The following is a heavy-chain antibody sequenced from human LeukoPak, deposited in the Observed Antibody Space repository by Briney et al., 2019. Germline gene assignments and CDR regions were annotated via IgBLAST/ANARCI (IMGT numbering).Heavy chain of an antibody. D-gene: IGHD2-2*02. Sequence: SETLSLTCAVYGGSFSGYYWSWIRQPPGKGLEWIGEVNHSGSTNYNPSLKSRVTISVDTSKNQFSLKLSSVTAADTAVYYCASMGGVVPAAIRGPRRRGYFDYWGQGTLVTVSS. CDR2: VNHSGST. CDR1: GGSFSGYY. CDR3: ASMGGVVPAAIRGPRRRGYFDY. J-gene: IGHJ4*02. V-gene: IGHV4-34*01.